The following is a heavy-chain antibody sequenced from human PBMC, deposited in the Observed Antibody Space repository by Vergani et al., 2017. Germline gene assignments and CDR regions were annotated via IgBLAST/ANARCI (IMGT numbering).Heavy chain of an antibody. Sequence: EVQLVESGGGLVQPGGSLRLSCAASGFTFSSYAMSWVRQAPGKGLEWVSAISGSGGSTYYADSVKGRFTISRDNSKNTLYLQMNSLRAEDTAVYYCAKERYSSGWYFTLFDYWGQGTLVTGSS. J-gene: IGHJ4*02. V-gene: IGHV3-23*04. D-gene: IGHD6-19*01. CDR1: GFTFSSYA. CDR3: AKERYSSGWYFTLFDY. CDR2: ISGSGGST.